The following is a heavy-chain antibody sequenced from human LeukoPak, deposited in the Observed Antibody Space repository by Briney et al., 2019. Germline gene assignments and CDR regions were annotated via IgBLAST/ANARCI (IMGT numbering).Heavy chain of an antibody. V-gene: IGHV4-39*07. D-gene: IGHD3-16*01. J-gene: IGHJ5*02. CDR3: ARIFRGCFGGAWYNTWSGP. Sequence: SETLSLTCTVSGDSISNSNYYWGWIRQPPGKGLEWIGTIYYSGSTYYNPSLMSRVAISVDTSKNQFSLKLTSVTAADMAVYFCARIFRGCFGGAWYNTWSGPWGQGTLVTVSS. CDR2: IYYSGST. CDR1: GDSISNSNYY.